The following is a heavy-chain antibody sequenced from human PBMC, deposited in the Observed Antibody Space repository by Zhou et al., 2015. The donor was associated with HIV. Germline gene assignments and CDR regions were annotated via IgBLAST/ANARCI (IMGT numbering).Heavy chain of an antibody. D-gene: IGHD3-22*01. CDR1: GYIFISHG. CDR3: ARGKDYDTRDAFDM. V-gene: IGHV1-18*01. CDR2: ISGYNGNT. J-gene: IGHJ3*02. Sequence: QVQLVQSGAEVKKPGASVKVSCKASGYIFISHGISWVRQAPGQGLEWMGWISGYNGNTNYAQKFQGRVTLTIDTSTSTAYMELRSLRSDDTAVYYCARGKDYDTRDAFDMWARNNGHRXF.